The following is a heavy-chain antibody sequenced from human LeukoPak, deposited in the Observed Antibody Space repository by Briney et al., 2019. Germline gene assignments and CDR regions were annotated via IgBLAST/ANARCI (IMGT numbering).Heavy chain of an antibody. V-gene: IGHV4-34*01. Sequence: SETLSLTCAVYGGSFSHYYWSWIRQSPGMGLEWIGEINDSGTINYNPSLMSRVTISVDKSKNQFSPKLSSATAADTAVYYCARRWNYGRNYYIDVWGKGATVSVSS. CDR2: INDSGTI. J-gene: IGHJ6*03. CDR1: GGSFSHYY. D-gene: IGHD1-7*01. CDR3: ARRWNYGRNYYIDV.